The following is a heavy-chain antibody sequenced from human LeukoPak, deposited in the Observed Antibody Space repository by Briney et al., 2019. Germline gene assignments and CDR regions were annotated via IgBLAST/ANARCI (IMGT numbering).Heavy chain of an antibody. D-gene: IGHD3-10*01. Sequence: GGSLRLSCAASGFTFSDHYMDWVRQAPGKGLEWVGRTRNKANSYTTEYAASVKGRFTISRDDSKNSLYLQMNSLKAEDSAVYYCARVDRYYASGSYYLADYWGQGTLVTVSS. CDR3: ARVDRYYASGSYYLADY. CDR2: TRNKANSYTT. V-gene: IGHV3-72*01. J-gene: IGHJ4*02. CDR1: GFTFSDHY.